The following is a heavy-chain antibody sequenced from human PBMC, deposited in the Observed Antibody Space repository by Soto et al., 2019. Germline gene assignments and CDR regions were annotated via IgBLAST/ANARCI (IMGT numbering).Heavy chain of an antibody. CDR3: TTGLAKYYDFWSGYYTTPNYYHYYMDV. Sequence: EVQLVESGGGLVKPGGSLRLSCAASGFTLSNAWMSWVRQAPGKGLEWVGRIKSKTDGGTTDYAAPVKGRFTISRDDSKKTLYLQMNSLKTEDTAVYYCTTGLAKYYDFWSGYYTTPNYYHYYMDVWGKGTTVTVSS. D-gene: IGHD3-3*01. CDR1: GFTLSNAW. J-gene: IGHJ6*03. CDR2: IKSKTDGGTT. V-gene: IGHV3-15*01.